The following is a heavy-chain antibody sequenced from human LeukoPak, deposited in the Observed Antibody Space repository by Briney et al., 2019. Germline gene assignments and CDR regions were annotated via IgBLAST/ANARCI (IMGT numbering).Heavy chain of an antibody. Sequence: PGGSLRLSCAASGFTFSTYSMNWVRQAPGRGLEWVSSISSSSSYIYYADSVKGRFTISRENAKNSLYLQMSSLRAGDTAVYYCARSNSDYGSGSYYFDYWGQGTLVTVSS. CDR1: GFTFSTYS. D-gene: IGHD3-10*01. J-gene: IGHJ4*02. V-gene: IGHV3-21*01. CDR2: ISSSSSYI. CDR3: ARSNSDYGSGSYYFDY.